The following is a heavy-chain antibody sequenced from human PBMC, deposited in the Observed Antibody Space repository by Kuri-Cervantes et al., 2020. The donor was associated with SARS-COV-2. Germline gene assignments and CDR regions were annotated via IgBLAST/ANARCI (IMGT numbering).Heavy chain of an antibody. J-gene: IGHJ6*03. CDR1: GFTFKTYG. CDR3: AKDGHDFWSGYYAPARNYYYYYMDV. D-gene: IGHD3-3*01. Sequence: GESLKISCAASGFTFKTYGMHWVRQAPGKGLEWVAFTRYDGNNQYYADSVKGRFTISRDNSKNTLYLQMNSLRAEDTAVYYCAKDGHDFWSGYYAPARNYYYYYMDVWGKGTTVTVSS. CDR2: TRYDGNNQ. V-gene: IGHV3-30*02.